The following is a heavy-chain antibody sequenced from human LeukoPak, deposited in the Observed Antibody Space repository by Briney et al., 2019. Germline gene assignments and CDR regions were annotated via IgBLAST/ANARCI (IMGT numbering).Heavy chain of an antibody. CDR1: GFTVSSNY. D-gene: IGHD3-22*01. V-gene: IGHV3-53*01. J-gene: IGHJ4*02. CDR2: IYSGGSA. Sequence: PGGSLRLSCAASGFTVSSNYMSWVRQAPGKGLEWVSVIYSGGSAYYADSVKGRFTISRDNSKNTLHLQMNSLRAEDTAVYYCARDEGYDSSGYYYYFDYWGQGTLVTVSS. CDR3: ARDEGYDSSGYYYYFDY.